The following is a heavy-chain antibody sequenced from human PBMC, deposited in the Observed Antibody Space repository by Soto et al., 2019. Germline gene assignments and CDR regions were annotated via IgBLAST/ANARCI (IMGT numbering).Heavy chain of an antibody. J-gene: IGHJ4*02. CDR2: TSYDGSKT. V-gene: IGHV3-30*18. CDR1: GFSFSDYG. CDR3: AKTRTIFGVVSRKYFDY. D-gene: IGHD3-3*01. Sequence: QVQLVESGGGVVQPGRSQRLSCAASGFSFSDYGMHWVRQPPVKGLEWVAYTSYDGSKTYYADSVMGRFTISRDNSKNTLFLQMNSLRPEDTAMYYCAKTRTIFGVVSRKYFDYWGQGTLVTVSS.